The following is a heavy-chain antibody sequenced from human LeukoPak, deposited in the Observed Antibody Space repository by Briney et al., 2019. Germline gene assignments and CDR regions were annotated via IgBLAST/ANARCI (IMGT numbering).Heavy chain of an antibody. D-gene: IGHD5-18*01. V-gene: IGHV3-53*01. CDR1: VFTVSNNY. CDR3: ARILTYTYGPVAY. Sequence: GGSLRLSCGASVFTVSNNYMSRVRQAPGKGLEWGSVIYSGDSTYYADSVKGRFTISRDNAKNTLYLQMSSLRAEDTAVYYCARILTYTYGPVAYWGQGTLVTAYS. J-gene: IGHJ4*02. CDR2: IYSGDST.